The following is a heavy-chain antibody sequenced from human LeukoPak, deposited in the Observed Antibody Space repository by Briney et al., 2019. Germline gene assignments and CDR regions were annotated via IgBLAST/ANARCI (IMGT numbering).Heavy chain of an antibody. J-gene: IGHJ4*02. CDR1: GGSFSGYY. V-gene: IGHV4-34*01. CDR3: ANGDYGHDY. Sequence: SETLSLTCAVYGGSFSGYYWSWIRQPPGKGLEWIGEINHSGSTNYNPSLKSRVTISVDTSKNQFSLKLSSVTAADTAVYYCANGDYGHDYWGQGTLVIVSS. CDR2: INHSGST. D-gene: IGHD4-17*01.